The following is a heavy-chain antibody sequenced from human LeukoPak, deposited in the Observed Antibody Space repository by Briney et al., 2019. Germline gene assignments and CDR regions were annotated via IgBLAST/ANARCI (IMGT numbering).Heavy chain of an antibody. V-gene: IGHV3-21*01. CDR2: ISSSSSYI. J-gene: IGHJ3*02. CDR1: GFTFSSYS. CDR3: ARAYYDSSGYPYAFDI. D-gene: IGHD3-22*01. Sequence: GGSLRLSCAASGFTFSSYSMNWVRQAPGKGLEWVSSISSSSSYIYYADSVKGRFTISRDNAKNSLYLQMNSLRAEDTAVYYCARAYYDSSGYPYAFDIWGQGTMVTVSS.